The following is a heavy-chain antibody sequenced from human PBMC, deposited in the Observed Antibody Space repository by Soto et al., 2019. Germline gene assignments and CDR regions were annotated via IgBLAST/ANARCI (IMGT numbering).Heavy chain of an antibody. J-gene: IGHJ6*02. CDR1: RFTFSAYY. CDR3: AREQGHSSASTYGMDL. D-gene: IGHD3-22*01. Sequence: QVPLVESGGGLVKPGGSLRLSCAASRFTFSAYYMSWIRQAPGQGLEWVSSISGSSSYTNYADSVRGRFTISRDNAKNSVYLQMNSLRAEDTDVYYCAREQGHSSASTYGMDLWGQGPTVTVSS. V-gene: IGHV3-11*06. CDR2: ISGSSSYT.